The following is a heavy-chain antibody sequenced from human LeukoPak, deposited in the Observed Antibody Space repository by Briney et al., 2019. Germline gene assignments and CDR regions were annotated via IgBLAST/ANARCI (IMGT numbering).Heavy chain of an antibody. D-gene: IGHD3-22*01. Sequence: GGSLRLSCAASGFTFSSYAMHWVRQAPGKGLEWVAVISHDGNNKFYADSVKGRLTISRDNSKNTLYLQMISLRVEDTALYYCAKSFAMIVDEGAFDFWGQGTLVTVSS. J-gene: IGHJ3*01. CDR3: AKSFAMIVDEGAFDF. CDR1: GFTFSSYA. V-gene: IGHV3-30*18. CDR2: ISHDGNNK.